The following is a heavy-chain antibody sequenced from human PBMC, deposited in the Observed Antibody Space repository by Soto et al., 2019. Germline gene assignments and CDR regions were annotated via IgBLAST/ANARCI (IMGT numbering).Heavy chain of an antibody. CDR1: GFTFSNAW. J-gene: IGHJ4*02. V-gene: IGHV3-15*01. CDR2: IRSKTDGGTI. CDR3: CQPGGLIH. D-gene: IGHD3-10*01. Sequence: EVQLVESGGGLVKPWGSLRLSCVASGFTFSNAWMSWVRQAPGKGLEWVGRIRSKTDGGTIEYASPVKGRLILSRDDSKNTLYLQMNSLKTGDTAVYYCCQPGGLIHWGQGTLVTVSS.